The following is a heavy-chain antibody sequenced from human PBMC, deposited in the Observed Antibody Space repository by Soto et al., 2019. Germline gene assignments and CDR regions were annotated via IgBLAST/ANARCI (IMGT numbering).Heavy chain of an antibody. J-gene: IGHJ5*02. D-gene: IGHD1-20*01. CDR3: AKDLEGITGTGWFDP. CDR1: GFTFDDYA. CDR2: ISWDGGST. Sequence: GGSLRLSCAASGFTFDDYAMHWVRQAPGKGLEWVSLISWDGGSTYYADSVKGRFTISRDNSKNSLYLQMNSLRAEDTALYYCAKDLEGITGTGWFDPWGQGTLVTVSS. V-gene: IGHV3-43D*03.